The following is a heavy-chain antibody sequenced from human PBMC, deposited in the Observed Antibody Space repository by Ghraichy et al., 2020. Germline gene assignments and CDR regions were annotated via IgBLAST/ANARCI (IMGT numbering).Heavy chain of an antibody. D-gene: IGHD3-16*01. V-gene: IGHV1-24*01. CDR3: ATGNGAFTVGNYYYGMDV. CDR2: FDVEEGET. J-gene: IGHJ6*02. Sequence: LERIGGFDVEEGETIYAQQLQGRVIMSEDTSTETAYLELTSLRSDDTAVYYCATGNGAFTVGNYYYGMDVWGQGTTVTVSS.